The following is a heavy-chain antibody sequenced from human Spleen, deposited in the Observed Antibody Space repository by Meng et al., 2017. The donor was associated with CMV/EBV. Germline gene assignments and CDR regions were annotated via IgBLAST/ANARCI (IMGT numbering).Heavy chain of an antibody. V-gene: IGHV5-51*01. CDR2: IHPSDSDT. CDR1: RFTFSTYW. Sequence: GSRFTFSTYWIAWLRQKHGKGPAWMGIIHPSDSDTRYSQSLQGQVTFSVDNSISTAYLRWRSLKVSDTAMYYCATQVDSSSLDFGLWGRGSLVTVSS. CDR3: ATQVDSSSLDFGL. D-gene: IGHD2-2*01. J-gene: IGHJ2*01.